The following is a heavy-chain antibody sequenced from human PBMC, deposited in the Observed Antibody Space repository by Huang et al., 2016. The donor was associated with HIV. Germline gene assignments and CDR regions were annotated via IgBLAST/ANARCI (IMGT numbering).Heavy chain of an antibody. J-gene: IGHJ4*02. V-gene: IGHV2-5*02. D-gene: IGHD6-19*01. CDR3: AYQWTGLDR. Sequence: QITLKESGPTLVKPTQTLTLTCSFSGISLDTSGVAVGWVRQPPGEALGWLGLIYWDDDTRFSPSLGGRLSLTKDTSKNQVVLTMTNMDPADTATYFCAYQWTGLDRWGQGILVTVTS. CDR1: GISLDTSGVA. CDR2: IYWDDDT.